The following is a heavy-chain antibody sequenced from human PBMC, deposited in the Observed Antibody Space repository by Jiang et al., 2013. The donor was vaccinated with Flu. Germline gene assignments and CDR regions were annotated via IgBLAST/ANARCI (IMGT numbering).Heavy chain of an antibody. CDR3: ARDRYGGNSGISVYLNTFDY. V-gene: IGHV1-46*01. CDR2: INPSGGST. D-gene: IGHD4-23*01. Sequence: KASGYTFTXYYMHWVRQAPGQGLEWMGIINPSGGSTSYAQKFQGRVTMTRDTSTSTVYMELSSLRSEDTAVYYCARDRYGGNSGISVYLNTFDYWGQGTLVTVSS. CDR1: GYTFTXYY. J-gene: IGHJ4*02.